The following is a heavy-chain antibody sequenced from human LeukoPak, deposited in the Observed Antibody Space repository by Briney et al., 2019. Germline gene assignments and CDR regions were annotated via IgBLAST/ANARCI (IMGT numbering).Heavy chain of an antibody. J-gene: IGHJ6*03. CDR3: ARAGSYYYYYMDV. V-gene: IGHV3-23*01. CDR2: ISGSGGST. CDR1: GFTFSSYA. Sequence: GGSLRLSCAASGFTFSSYAMSWVRQAPGKGLEWVSAISGSGGSTYYADSVKGRFTISRDNSKNTLYLQMNSLRAEDTAVYYCARAGSYYYYYMDVWGKGTTVTVSS.